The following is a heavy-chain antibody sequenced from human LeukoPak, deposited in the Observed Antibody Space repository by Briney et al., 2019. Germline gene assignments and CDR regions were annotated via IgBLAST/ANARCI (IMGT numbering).Heavy chain of an antibody. CDR1: GFTFSNFW. CDR3: ATTASPRGYSGYDPWGYYFDY. J-gene: IGHJ4*02. Sequence: GSLRLSCAASGFTFSNFWMSWVRQAPGKGLEWVSGINGNGGSTSYADSVRGRFTISRDNSKNTLYVQMNSLRDEDTAVYYCATTASPRGYSGYDPWGYYFDYWGQGTLVTVSS. CDR2: INGNGGST. D-gene: IGHD5-12*01. V-gene: IGHV3-23*01.